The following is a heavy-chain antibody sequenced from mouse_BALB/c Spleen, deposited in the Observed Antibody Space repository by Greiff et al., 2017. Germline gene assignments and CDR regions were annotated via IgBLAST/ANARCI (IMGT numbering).Heavy chain of an antibody. Sequence: VQLQQSGPELVKPGASVKMSCKASGYTFTSYVMHWVKQKPGQGLEWIGYINPYNDGTKYNEKFKSKATLTVDTSSSTAYMQLSSLASEDSALYYCARKGWLLLYAMDYWGQGTSVTVSS. CDR2: INPYNDGT. CDR3: ARKGWLLLYAMDY. CDR1: GYTFTSYV. V-gene: IGHV1-14*01. J-gene: IGHJ4*01. D-gene: IGHD2-3*01.